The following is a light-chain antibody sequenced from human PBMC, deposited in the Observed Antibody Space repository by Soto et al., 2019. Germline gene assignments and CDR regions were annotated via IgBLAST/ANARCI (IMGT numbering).Light chain of an antibody. V-gene: IGKV1-39*01. CDR1: QTIDTY. Sequence: DIQMTQSPSSLSASVGDRVTITCRASQTIDTYLNWYQHKPGEVPKLLVYAASSLHSGFPSRFAGRGFGTDFTLTITDLQSDDVETYYCQHGYTYPYTFGQGTKLEI. J-gene: IGKJ2*01. CDR3: QHGYTYPYT. CDR2: AAS.